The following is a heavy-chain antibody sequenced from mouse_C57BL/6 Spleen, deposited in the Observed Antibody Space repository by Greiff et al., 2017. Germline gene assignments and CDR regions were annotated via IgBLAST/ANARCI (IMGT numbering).Heavy chain of an antibody. CDR3: ARSETSSGSYFDY. CDR1: GYTFTSYG. J-gene: IGHJ2*01. Sequence: VKLMESGAELARPGASVKLSCKASGYTFTSYGISWVKQRTGQGLEWLGEIYPRSGNTYYNEKFKGKATLTADKSSSPAYMELRSLTSEDSAVYFCARSETSSGSYFDYWGQGTTLTVSS. V-gene: IGHV1-81*01. D-gene: IGHD3-2*02. CDR2: IYPRSGNT.